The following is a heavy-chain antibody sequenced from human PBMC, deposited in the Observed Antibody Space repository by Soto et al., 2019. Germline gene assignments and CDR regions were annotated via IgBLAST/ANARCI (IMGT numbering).Heavy chain of an antibody. CDR2: MNPNSGNT. CDR1: GYTFTSYD. V-gene: IGHV1-8*01. Sequence: QVQLVQSGAEVKKPGASVKVSCKASGYTFTSYDINWVRQATGQGLEWMGWMNPNSGNTGYAQKFQGRVTMTRNTYISTAYMELSSLRSEDTAVYYCARGSAHLYDYGDLNWFDPWGQGTLVTVSS. J-gene: IGHJ5*02. D-gene: IGHD4-17*01. CDR3: ARGSAHLYDYGDLNWFDP.